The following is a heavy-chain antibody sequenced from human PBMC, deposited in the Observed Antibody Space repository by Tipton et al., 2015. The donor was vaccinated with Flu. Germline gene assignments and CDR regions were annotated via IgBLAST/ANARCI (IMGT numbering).Heavy chain of an antibody. Sequence: TLSLTCTVTGDSISSYFWTWIRQPAGKRLEWIGRFHTSENSNYNPSLKSRVTMSVDTSKNQFSLKLSSVIAADTAVYYCARYHCPNGVCDSFDYWGQGTLVTVSS. CDR3: ARYHCPNGVCDSFDY. CDR1: GDSISSYF. V-gene: IGHV4-4*07. CDR2: FHTSENS. D-gene: IGHD2-8*01. J-gene: IGHJ4*02.